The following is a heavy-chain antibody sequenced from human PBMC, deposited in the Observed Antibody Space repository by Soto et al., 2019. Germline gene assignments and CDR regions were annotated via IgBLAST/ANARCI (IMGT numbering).Heavy chain of an antibody. D-gene: IGHD1-7*01. V-gene: IGHV1-69*04. Sequence: GASVKVSCKASGGTFSSYTISWVRQAPGQGLEWMGRIIPILGIANYAQKFQGRVTITADKPTSTAYMELSSLRSEDTAVYYCARDITGTLAGFDYWGQGTLVTVSS. CDR2: IIPILGIA. CDR3: ARDITGTLAGFDY. J-gene: IGHJ4*02. CDR1: GGTFSSYT.